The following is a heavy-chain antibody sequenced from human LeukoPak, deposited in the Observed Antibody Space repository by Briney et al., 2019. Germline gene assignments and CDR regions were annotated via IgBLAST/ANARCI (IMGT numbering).Heavy chain of an antibody. Sequence: GGSLRLSCAASGFSFSSYWMSWVRQAPGKGLEWVANIKQDGSESNYVGSVKGRFTISRDNAKNSLYLQMNSLRAEDTAVYYCAKVFDGGHYSSSWYGYFDCWGQGTLVTVSS. CDR1: GFSFSSYW. D-gene: IGHD6-13*01. J-gene: IGHJ4*02. CDR3: AKVFDGGHYSSSWYGYFDC. CDR2: IKQDGSES. V-gene: IGHV3-7*05.